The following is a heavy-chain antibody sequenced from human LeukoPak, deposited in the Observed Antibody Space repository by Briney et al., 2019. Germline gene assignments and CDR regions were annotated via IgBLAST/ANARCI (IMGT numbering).Heavy chain of an antibody. CDR2: ISGSGGST. CDR1: GFTFSSYA. Sequence: GGSLRLSCAASGFTFSSYAMSWVRQAPGKGLEWVSAISGSGGSTYYADSVKGRFTISRDNSKNTLYLQMNSLRAEDTAVYYCSKPLTVVPAAIHDYWGQGTLVTVSS. CDR3: SKPLTVVPAAIHDY. D-gene: IGHD2-2*01. V-gene: IGHV3-23*01. J-gene: IGHJ4*02.